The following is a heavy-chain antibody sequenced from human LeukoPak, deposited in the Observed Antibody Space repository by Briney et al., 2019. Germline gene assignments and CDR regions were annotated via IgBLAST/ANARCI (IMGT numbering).Heavy chain of an antibody. J-gene: IGHJ5*02. V-gene: IGHV1-2*02. D-gene: IGHD3-9*01. CDR2: INPNSGGT. CDR3: APTNFDILTGSIWFDP. Sequence: ASVKVSCKASGYTFTGYYMHWVRQAPGQGLEWMGWINPNSGGTNYAQKFQGRVTMTRDTSISTAHMELSRLRSDDTAVYYCAPTNFDILTGSIWFDPWGQGTLVTVSS. CDR1: GYTFTGYY.